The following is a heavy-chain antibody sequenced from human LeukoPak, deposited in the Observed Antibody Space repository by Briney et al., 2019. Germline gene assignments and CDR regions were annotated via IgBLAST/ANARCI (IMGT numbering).Heavy chain of an antibody. CDR3: ARRRPAANPYYLDY. CDR2: IRGSGDNT. CDR1: GFTFSSYD. V-gene: IGHV3-23*01. D-gene: IGHD2-2*01. J-gene: IGHJ4*02. Sequence: GGSLRLSCAASGFTFSSYDMGWVRQAPGKGLEWVSAIRGSGDNTFYADSVKGRFTISRDNSKNTLYLQMNSLRAEDTAIYYCARRRPAANPYYLDYWGQGTLVTVSS.